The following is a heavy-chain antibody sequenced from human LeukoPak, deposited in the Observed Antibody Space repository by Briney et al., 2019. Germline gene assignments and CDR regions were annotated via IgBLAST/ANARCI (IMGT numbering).Heavy chain of an antibody. CDR1: GYTFSSYY. Sequence: GASVKVSCKASGYTFSSYYMHWVRQAPGQGLEWMGIITPSGGSTSYAQKFQGRVTMTRDTSTSTVYMELSSLRSEDTAVYYCARDSSGWYFNLWGQGTLVTVSS. CDR2: ITPSGGST. D-gene: IGHD6-19*01. V-gene: IGHV1-46*01. CDR3: ARDSSGWYFNL. J-gene: IGHJ4*02.